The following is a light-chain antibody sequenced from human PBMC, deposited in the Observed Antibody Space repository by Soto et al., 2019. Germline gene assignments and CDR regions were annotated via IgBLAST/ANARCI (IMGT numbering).Light chain of an antibody. CDR3: QQYGRT. Sequence: EMVLTQSPGTMSSSPGERATISCRASQSISSSYLAWYQQKPSQAPRLLIYGASNRATGIPDRFSGSGSGTDFTLTISRLEPEDFAVYYWQQYGRTVGQWTKGDIK. CDR2: GAS. CDR1: QSISSSY. V-gene: IGKV3-20*01. J-gene: IGKJ1*01.